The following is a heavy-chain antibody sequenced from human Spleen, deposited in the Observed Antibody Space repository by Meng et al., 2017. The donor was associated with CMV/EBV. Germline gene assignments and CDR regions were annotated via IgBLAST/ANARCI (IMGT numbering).Heavy chain of an antibody. CDR1: GGFISSSSYY. CDR3: ARVWSITGSSFDS. Sequence: SETLSLTCTVSGGFISSSSYYWGWIRQAPGKGLEWIGNFYYSGTTYYNPSLKSRITISIDTSKNQFSLKLSSVTAADTAVYYCARVWSITGSSFDSWGQGTMVTVSS. J-gene: IGHJ4*02. CDR2: FYYSGTT. D-gene: IGHD3-3*01. V-gene: IGHV4-39*07.